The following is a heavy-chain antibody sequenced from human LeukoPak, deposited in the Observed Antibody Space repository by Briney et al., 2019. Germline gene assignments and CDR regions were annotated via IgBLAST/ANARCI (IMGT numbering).Heavy chain of an antibody. J-gene: IGHJ4*02. CDR1: AFIFSGHW. Sequence: GGSLRLSCEGSAFIFSGHWMNWVRQTPGKGLEWVASIKEDGSERQYVDSVKGRFSISRDNTKGSLFLQLNSLRAEDTAVYYCAKDYHFSDISGLTHNWGQGTLVTVSS. D-gene: IGHD3-22*01. CDR2: IKEDGSER. CDR3: AKDYHFSDISGLTHN. V-gene: IGHV3-7*03.